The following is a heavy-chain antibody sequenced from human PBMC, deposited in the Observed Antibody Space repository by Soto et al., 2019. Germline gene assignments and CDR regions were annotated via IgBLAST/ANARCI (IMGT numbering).Heavy chain of an antibody. CDR2: ISGSGGST. V-gene: IGHV3-23*01. CDR3: ARGRLGITYYFDY. CDR1: GFTFSSYA. Sequence: WGSLRLSWAASGFTFSSYAMSWVRQDPGKGLEWVSAISGSGGSTYYADSVKGRFTISRDNSKNTLYLQMNSLRAEDTAVYYCARGRLGITYYFDYWGQGTLVTVSS. J-gene: IGHJ4*02. D-gene: IGHD3-16*01.